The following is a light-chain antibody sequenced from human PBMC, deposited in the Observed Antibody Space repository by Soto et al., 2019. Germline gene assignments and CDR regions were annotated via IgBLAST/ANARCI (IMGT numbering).Light chain of an antibody. Sequence: QSALTQPASVSGSPGQSITISCTGTSSDVGGYNYVSWYQQHPGKAPKLMIYEVSNRPSGVSKRFSGSKSGNTASLTISGLEAEDGADYYCSSYTSSSTHVVFGGGTKLTVL. V-gene: IGLV2-14*01. J-gene: IGLJ2*01. CDR1: SSDVGGYNY. CDR2: EVS. CDR3: SSYTSSSTHVV.